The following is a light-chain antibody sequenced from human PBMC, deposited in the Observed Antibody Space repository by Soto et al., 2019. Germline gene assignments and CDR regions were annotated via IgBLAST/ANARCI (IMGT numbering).Light chain of an antibody. Sequence: EIVMTQSPATLSVSPGERATLSCRASQSVSSNLAWYQHKPGQAPRLLIFGASTRATGIPARFSGSGSGTEFTLTINSLQSEDFAVYYCQQYNKYVTFGQGTRLEIK. V-gene: IGKV3-15*01. CDR3: QQYNKYVT. CDR1: QSVSSN. J-gene: IGKJ5*01. CDR2: GAS.